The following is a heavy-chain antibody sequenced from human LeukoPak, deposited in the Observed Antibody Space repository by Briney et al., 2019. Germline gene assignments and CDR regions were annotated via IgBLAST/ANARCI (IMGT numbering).Heavy chain of an antibody. V-gene: IGHV3-48*03. CDR3: ARDSPICSGGSCYSITFDY. D-gene: IGHD2-15*01. Sequence: GGSLRLSCAASGFTFSSYEMNWVRQAPGKGLEWVSYISSSGSTIYYADSVKGRFTISRDNAKNSLYLQMNSLRAEDTAVYYCARDSPICSGGSCYSITFDYWGQGTLVTVSS. J-gene: IGHJ4*02. CDR2: ISSSGSTI. CDR1: GFTFSSYE.